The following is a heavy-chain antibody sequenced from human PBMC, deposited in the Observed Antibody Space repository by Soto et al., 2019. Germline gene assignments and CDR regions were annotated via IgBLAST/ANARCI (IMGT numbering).Heavy chain of an antibody. J-gene: IGHJ3*02. CDR2: IYYSGST. V-gene: IGHV4-39*01. CDR1: GGSISSSSYY. D-gene: IGHD6-6*01. CDR3: ASDDPPYSSSSWGEAFDI. Sequence: QLQLQESGPGLVKPSETLSLPCTVSGGSISSSSYYWGWIRQPPGKGLEWIGSIYYSGSTYYNPSLKSRVTISVDTSKNQFSLKLSSVTAADTAVYYCASDDPPYSSSSWGEAFDIWGQGTMVTVSS.